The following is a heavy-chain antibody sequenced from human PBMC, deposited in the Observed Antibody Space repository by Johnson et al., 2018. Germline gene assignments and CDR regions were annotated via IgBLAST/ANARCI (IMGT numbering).Heavy chain of an antibody. J-gene: IGHJ1*01. CDR1: GFTFSSYA. D-gene: IGHD2-15*01. V-gene: IGHV3-23*04. CDR2: ISGSGGST. CDR3: ARAPTQSAEYFQH. Sequence: EVQLVESGGGLVQXGGSLRLSCAASGFTFSSYAMSWVRQAPGKGLEWVSAISGSGGSTYYADSVKGRFTIARDNSKNTLYLQMNSLRAEDTAVYYCARAPTQSAEYFQHWGQGTLVTVSS.